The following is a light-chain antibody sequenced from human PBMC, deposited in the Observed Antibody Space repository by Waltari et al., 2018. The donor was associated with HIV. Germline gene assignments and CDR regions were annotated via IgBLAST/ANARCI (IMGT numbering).Light chain of an antibody. J-gene: IGLJ3*02. CDR3: QAWDSSNWV. Sequence: SYELTQPPSVSVSPGQTANLSCTGDKLEQDKVCRYRLKPGPSPVLVIYQDTKRPSGIPERFSGSNSGNTATLTISGTQAMDDADYYCQAWDSSNWVFGGGTKLTVL. CDR2: QDT. V-gene: IGLV3-1*01. CDR1: KLEQDK.